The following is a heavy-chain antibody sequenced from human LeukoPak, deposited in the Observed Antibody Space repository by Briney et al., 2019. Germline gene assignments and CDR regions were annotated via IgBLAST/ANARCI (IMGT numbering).Heavy chain of an antibody. CDR1: GFTFSSYS. CDR3: ARDRSGSYGY. V-gene: IGHV3-21*01. Sequence: GGSLRLSCAASGFTFSSYSMNWVRQAPGKGLEWVSSISNSSSYIYYADSVKDRFTISRDNAKNSLYLQMNSLRAEDTAVYYCARDRSGSYGYWGQGNLVTVSS. J-gene: IGHJ4*02. CDR2: ISNSSSYI. D-gene: IGHD1-26*01.